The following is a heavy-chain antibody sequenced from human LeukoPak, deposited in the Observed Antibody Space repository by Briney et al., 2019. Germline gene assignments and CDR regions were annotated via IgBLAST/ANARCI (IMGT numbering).Heavy chain of an antibody. CDR2: IKQDGSEK. J-gene: IGHJ3*01. CDR1: GFTFSSYW. CDR3: GRGGDGIDV. Sequence: PGGSLRLSCAASGFTFSSYWMSWVRQAPGKGLEWVANIKQDGSEKYYVDSVKGRFTISRDNAKNTLYLQMNSLRAEDTAVYFCGRGGDGIDVWGQGATVIVSS. V-gene: IGHV3-7*01.